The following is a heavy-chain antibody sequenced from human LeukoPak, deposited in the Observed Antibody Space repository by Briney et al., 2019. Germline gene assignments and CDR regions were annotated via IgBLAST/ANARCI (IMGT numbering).Heavy chain of an antibody. CDR3: ATDDGSGGYVYCQH. CDR1: GFTFSSYA. CDR2: ISGSGGST. D-gene: IGHD6-19*01. Sequence: GGSLRLSCAASGFTFSSYAMSWVRQAPGKGLEWVSAISGSGGSTYYADSVKGRFTISRDNSKNTLYLQMNSLRAEDTAVYYCATDDGSGGYVYCQHWGQGTLVTVSS. J-gene: IGHJ1*01. V-gene: IGHV3-23*01.